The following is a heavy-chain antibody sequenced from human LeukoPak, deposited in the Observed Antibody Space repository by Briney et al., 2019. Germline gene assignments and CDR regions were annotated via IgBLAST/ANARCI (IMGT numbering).Heavy chain of an antibody. D-gene: IGHD1-26*01. J-gene: IGHJ4*02. V-gene: IGHV3-74*01. CDR2: INSDGSST. CDR1: GFTFSSYW. Sequence: GGSLRLSCAASGFTFSSYWMHWVRQAPGKGLVWVSRINSDGSSTSYADSVKGRFTISRDNAKNSLYLQMNSLRAEDTAVYYCARDISEWELPYFDYWGQGTLVTVSS. CDR3: ARDISEWELPYFDY.